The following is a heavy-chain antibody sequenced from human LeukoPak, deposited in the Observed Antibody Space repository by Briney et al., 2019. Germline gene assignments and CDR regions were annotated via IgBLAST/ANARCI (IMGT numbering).Heavy chain of an antibody. CDR3: ARDLSGSYYFLGGHFDY. J-gene: IGHJ4*02. D-gene: IGHD1-26*01. V-gene: IGHV1-2*02. Sequence: GASVKVSCKASGYTFTGYYMHWVRQAPGQGLEWMGWINPNSGGTNYAQKLQGRVTMTTDTSTSTAYMELRSLRSDDTAVYYCARDLSGSYYFLGGHFDYWGQGTLVTVSS. CDR2: INPNSGGT. CDR1: GYTFTGYY.